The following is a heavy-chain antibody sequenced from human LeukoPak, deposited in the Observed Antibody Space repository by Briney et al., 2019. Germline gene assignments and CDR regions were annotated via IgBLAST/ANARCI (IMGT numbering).Heavy chain of an antibody. CDR2: IHPSDSYT. CDR1: GYSFTSYW. Sequence: GESLKISWKGSGYSFTSYWITWVRQMPGKGLEWMGTIHPSDSYTNYSPSFQGHVTISADKSISTAYLQWSSLKASDTAMYYCAYAVGDYDSFDYWGQGTLVTVSS. CDR3: AYAVGDYDSFDY. D-gene: IGHD3-22*01. V-gene: IGHV5-10-1*01. J-gene: IGHJ4*02.